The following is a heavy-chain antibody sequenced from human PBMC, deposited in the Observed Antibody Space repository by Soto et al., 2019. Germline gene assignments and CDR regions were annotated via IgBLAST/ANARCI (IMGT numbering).Heavy chain of an antibody. J-gene: IGHJ6*02. CDR3: ATGSLITGTTRPYYYYGMDV. CDR2: FDPEDGET. D-gene: IGHD1-7*01. CDR1: VYTLTELS. Sequence: ASVKVSCKVSVYTLTELSMHWVRQAPGKGLEWMGGFDPEDGETIYAQKFQGRVTMTEDTSTDTAYMELSSLRSEDTAVYYCATGSLITGTTRPYYYYGMDVWGQGTTVPVSS. V-gene: IGHV1-24*01.